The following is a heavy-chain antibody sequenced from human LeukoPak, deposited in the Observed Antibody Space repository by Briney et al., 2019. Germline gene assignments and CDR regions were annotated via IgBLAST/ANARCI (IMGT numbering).Heavy chain of an antibody. J-gene: IGHJ3*02. CDR3: AAAVLTYAFDI. V-gene: IGHV1-58*01. CDR1: GFTFSSSA. CDR2: IVVGSGNT. D-gene: IGHD4/OR15-4a*01. Sequence: SVKVSCKASGFTFSSSAVQWVRQARGQRLEWIGWIVVGSGNTNYAQKFQERVTITRDMSTSTAYMELSSRRSEDTAVYYCAAAVLTYAFDIWGQGTMVTVSS.